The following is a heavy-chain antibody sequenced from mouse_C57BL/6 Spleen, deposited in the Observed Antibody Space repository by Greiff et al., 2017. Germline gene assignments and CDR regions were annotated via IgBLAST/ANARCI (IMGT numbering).Heavy chain of an antibody. CDR2: IDPEDGET. J-gene: IGHJ1*03. D-gene: IGHD1-1*01. Sequence: VQLQQSGAELVKPGASVKLSCTASGFNITAYYMHWVKQRNEQSLEWIGRIDPEDGETKYAQKFQGKATITVDTSSNTAYLQLISLTSEDTAVHYWAYGLTSYLDVWGTGTTVTVSS. CDR3: AYGLTSYLDV. CDR1: GFNITAYY. V-gene: IGHV14-2*01.